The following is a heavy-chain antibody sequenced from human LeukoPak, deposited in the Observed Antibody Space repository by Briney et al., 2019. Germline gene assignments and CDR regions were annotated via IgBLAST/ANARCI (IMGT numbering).Heavy chain of an antibody. D-gene: IGHD3-3*01. CDR1: GGTFSSYA. CDR2: IIPILGIA. J-gene: IGHJ6*03. V-gene: IGHV1-69*04. CDR3: ARDGALYDLPQSTQRAFRPREYYYYYYMDV. Sequence: SVKVSCKASGGTFSSYATSWVRQAPGQGLEWMGRIIPILGIANYAQKFQGRVTITADESTSTAYMELSSLRSEDTAVYYCARDGALYDLPQSTQRAFRPREYYYYYYMDVWGKGTTVTVSS.